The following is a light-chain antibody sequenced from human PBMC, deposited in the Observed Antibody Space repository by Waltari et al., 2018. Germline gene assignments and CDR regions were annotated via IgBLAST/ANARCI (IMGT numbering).Light chain of an antibody. Sequence: SYELTQPPSVSVSPGQTASLTCSGDKLGDKYACWSRQKPGQSPVLVIYQDSKRPSGIPERFSGSNSGNTATLTISGTQAMDEADYYCQAWDSSTVVFGGGTKLTVL. CDR1: KLGDKY. J-gene: IGLJ2*01. CDR3: QAWDSSTVV. V-gene: IGLV3-1*01. CDR2: QDS.